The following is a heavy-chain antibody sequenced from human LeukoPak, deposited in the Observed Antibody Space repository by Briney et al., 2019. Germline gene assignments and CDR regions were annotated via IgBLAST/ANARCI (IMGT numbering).Heavy chain of an antibody. CDR2: ISSSGSTI. D-gene: IGHD5-18*01. Sequence: GGSLRLSCAASGFTFSNYEMNWVRQAPGKGLEWVSYISSSGSTIYYADSVKGRFTISRDNAKNSLYLQMNSLRAEDTAVYYCAQIYTYGSSQFDYRGQGTLVTVSS. J-gene: IGHJ4*02. V-gene: IGHV3-48*03. CDR1: GFTFSNYE. CDR3: AQIYTYGSSQFDY.